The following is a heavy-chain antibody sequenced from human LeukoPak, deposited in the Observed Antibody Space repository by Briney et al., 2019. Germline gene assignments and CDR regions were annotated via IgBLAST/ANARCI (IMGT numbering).Heavy chain of an antibody. J-gene: IGHJ4*02. Sequence: PSETLSLTCTVSGGSISSGDYYWSWIRQHPGKGLEWIGYIYYSGSTYYNPSLKSRVTISVDTSKNQFSLKLSSVTAADTAVYYCARTDYYDSLPLFDYWGQGTLVTVSS. D-gene: IGHD3-22*01. CDR3: ARTDYYDSLPLFDY. CDR1: GGSISSGDYY. V-gene: IGHV4-31*03. CDR2: IYYSGST.